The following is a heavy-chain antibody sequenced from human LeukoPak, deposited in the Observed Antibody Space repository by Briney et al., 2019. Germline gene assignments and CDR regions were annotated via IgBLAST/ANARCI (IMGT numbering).Heavy chain of an antibody. V-gene: IGHV3-23*01. CDR1: GFTFSNYA. J-gene: IGHJ4*02. CDR2: ISASGATT. D-gene: IGHD3-22*01. Sequence: GSLRLSCAASGFTFSNYAMSGVRQAPGKGLEWVSVISASGATTYNADSVKGRFTISRDNSENTLYLQMNSLRADDTAVYYCAKQRSSYYDSSDYWGQGTLVTVSS. CDR3: AKQRSSYYDSSDY.